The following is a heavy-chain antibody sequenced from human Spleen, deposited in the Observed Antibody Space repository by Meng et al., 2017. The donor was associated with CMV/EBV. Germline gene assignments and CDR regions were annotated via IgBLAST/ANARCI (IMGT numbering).Heavy chain of an antibody. D-gene: IGHD5-24*01. CDR2: MNPNSGNT. CDR1: GYTFTSYD. V-gene: IGHV1-8*03. Sequence: ASVKVYCKASGYTFTSYDINWVRQATGQGLEWMGWMNPNSGNTGYAQKFQGRVTITRNTSISTAYMELSSLRSEDTAVYYCARERVEMATITDAFDIWGQGTMVTVSS. J-gene: IGHJ3*02. CDR3: ARERVEMATITDAFDI.